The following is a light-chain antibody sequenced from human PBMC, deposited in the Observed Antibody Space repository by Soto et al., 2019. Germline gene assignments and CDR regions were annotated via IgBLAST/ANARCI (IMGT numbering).Light chain of an antibody. J-gene: IGKJ1*01. CDR2: WAS. V-gene: IGKV4-1*01. CDR1: QSVLYSPNNKNY. Sequence: DIVMTQSPDSLAVSLGERATINCKSSQSVLYSPNNKNYLAWYQHKPGQPPKMLIYWASIRESGVPDRFSGSGSATDFTLTISSLQSEDVAVYYCQQYYTNSWSFGQGTKVDIK. CDR3: QQYYTNSWS.